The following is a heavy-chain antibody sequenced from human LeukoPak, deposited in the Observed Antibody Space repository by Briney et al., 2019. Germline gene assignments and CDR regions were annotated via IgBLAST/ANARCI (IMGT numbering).Heavy chain of an antibody. J-gene: IGHJ3*02. CDR1: GYTFTSYY. CDR3: AAFGGQWLIRGDYAFDI. D-gene: IGHD6-19*01. CDR2: INPSGGST. Sequence: GASVKISCKASGYTFTSYYMHWVRQAPGQGLEWMGIINPSGGSTSYAQKFQGRVTMTRDTSTSTVYMELSSLRSEDTAVYYCAAFGGQWLIRGDYAFDIWGQGTMVTVSS. V-gene: IGHV1-46*01.